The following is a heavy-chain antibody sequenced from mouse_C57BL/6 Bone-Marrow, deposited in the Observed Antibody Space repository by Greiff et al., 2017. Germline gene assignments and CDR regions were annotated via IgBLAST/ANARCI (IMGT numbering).Heavy chain of an antibody. D-gene: IGHD1-1*01. V-gene: IGHV8-8*01. CDR3: ARIRVLLLRDEWYFDV. J-gene: IGHJ1*03. CDR1: GFSLSTFGMG. CDR2: IWWDDDK. Sequence: QVTLKECGPGILQPSQTLSLTCSFSGFSLSTFGMGVGRIRQPPGKGLEWLAHIWWDDDKYYNTALKSQLTISKDTYKNQVLLKIANVDTADTATYYGARIRVLLLRDEWYFDVWGTGTTVTVSS.